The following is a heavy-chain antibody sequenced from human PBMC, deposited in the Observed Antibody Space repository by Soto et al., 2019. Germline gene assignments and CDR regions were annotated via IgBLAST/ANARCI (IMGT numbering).Heavy chain of an antibody. CDR1: GYTFTSYA. Sequence: ASVKVSCKASGYTFTSYAMHWVRQAPGQRLEWMGRINAGNGNTKYSQKFQGRVTITRDTSASIAYMELSSLRSEDTAVYYCARDLLWFGESHYYYGMDVWGQGTTVTVSS. V-gene: IGHV1-3*01. D-gene: IGHD3-10*01. J-gene: IGHJ6*02. CDR3: ARDLLWFGESHYYYGMDV. CDR2: INAGNGNT.